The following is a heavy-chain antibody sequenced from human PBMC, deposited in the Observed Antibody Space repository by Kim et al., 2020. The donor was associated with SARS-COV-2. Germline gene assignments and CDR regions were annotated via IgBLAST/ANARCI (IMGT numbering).Heavy chain of an antibody. Sequence: GGSLRLSCAASGFTFSACAMGWVRQAPGKGLQWVSSIASSGPGTHYADSVKARFTISRDNSRNTVYLQMHSLRAEDTAVYFCSKDISGYAGMDVWGQGTSVTDSS. D-gene: IGHD2-2*01. J-gene: IGHJ6*02. CDR1: GFTFSACA. V-gene: IGHV3-23*01. CDR2: IASSGPGT. CDR3: SKDISGYAGMDV.